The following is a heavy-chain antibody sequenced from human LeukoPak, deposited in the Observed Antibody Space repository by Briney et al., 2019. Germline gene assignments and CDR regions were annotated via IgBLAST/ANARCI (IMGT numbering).Heavy chain of an antibody. J-gene: IGHJ4*02. V-gene: IGHV7-4-1*02. D-gene: IGHD2-15*01. CDR3: ARVLYCSGSSCYSLRD. CDR2: INTNTGNP. CDR1: GYTFTSYA. Sequence: ASVKVSCKASGYTFTSYAMNWVRQAPGQGLEWMGWINTNTGNPTYAQGFTGRFVFSLDTSVSTAYLQISSLKAEDTAVYYCARVLYCSGSSCYSLRDWGRGTLVTVSS.